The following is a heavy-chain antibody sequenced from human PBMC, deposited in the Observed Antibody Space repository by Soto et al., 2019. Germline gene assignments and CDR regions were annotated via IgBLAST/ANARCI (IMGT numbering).Heavy chain of an antibody. J-gene: IGHJ5*02. CDR3: ARSGRVGFDP. V-gene: IGHV4-31*03. Sequence: QVQLQESGPGLVKPSQTLSLTCTVSGGSISSGGYYWSWIRRHPVKGLEWIGYIYYSGSTYYKPSLKSRVTKSVETSKNQFSLKLSSVTAADTAAYYWARSGRVGFDPWGQGTLVTVSS. CDR1: GGSISSGGYY. CDR2: IYYSGST. D-gene: IGHD1-26*01.